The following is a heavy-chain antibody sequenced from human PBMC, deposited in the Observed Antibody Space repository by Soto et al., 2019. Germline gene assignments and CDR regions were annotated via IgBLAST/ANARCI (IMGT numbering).Heavy chain of an antibody. Sequence: QVQLQESGPGLVKPSETLSLTCTVSGGSISSYYWSWIRQPPGKGLEWIGYIYYSGSTNYNPSLKXRXTXSXXTSKNPFSLKLSSVTAADTAVYYCARAWGGNVFDYWGQGTLVTVSS. J-gene: IGHJ4*02. V-gene: IGHV4-59*08. CDR2: IYYSGST. CDR1: GGSISSYY. CDR3: ARAWGGNVFDY. D-gene: IGHD3-16*01.